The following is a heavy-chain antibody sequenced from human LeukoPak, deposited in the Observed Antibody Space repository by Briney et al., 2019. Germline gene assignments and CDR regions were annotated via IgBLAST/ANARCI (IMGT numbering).Heavy chain of an antibody. CDR1: GGSISSYY. J-gene: IGHJ3*02. D-gene: IGHD2-2*01. CDR3: ARATGSSDIVVVPADDAFDI. Sequence: SETLSLTCTVSGGSISSYYWSWIRQPAGKGLEWIGHIYTRGSTNYNPSLKSRVTMSIDTSKHQFSLKLSSVTAADTAVYYCARATGSSDIVVVPADDAFDIWGQGTMVTVSS. CDR2: IYTRGST. V-gene: IGHV4-4*07.